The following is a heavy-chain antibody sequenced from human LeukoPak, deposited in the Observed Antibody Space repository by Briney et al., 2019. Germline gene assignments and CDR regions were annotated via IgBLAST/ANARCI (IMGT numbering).Heavy chain of an antibody. J-gene: IGHJ3*01. CDR3: ARYCDGDCNSSAFDL. D-gene: IGHD2-21*02. Sequence: PPETLSLTCTVSGGSINNYYWSWIRQPPGKGLEWIGYIYYSGSTNYNPSLRGRVTMSVDTSKNQFSLKLTSVTAADTAVYYCARYCDGDCNSSAFDLWGQGTMVTVSS. CDR1: GGSINNYY. CDR2: IYYSGST. V-gene: IGHV4-59*01.